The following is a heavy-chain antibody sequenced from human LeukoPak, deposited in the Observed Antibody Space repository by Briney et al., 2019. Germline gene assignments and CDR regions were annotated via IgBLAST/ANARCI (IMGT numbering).Heavy chain of an antibody. CDR1: GFTFSSYS. CDR2: ISSSSSYI. Sequence: GGSLRLSCAASGFTFSSYSMNWVRQAPGKGLEWVSSISSSSSYIYYADSVKGRFTISRDNSKNTLYLQMNSLRAEDTAVYYCARRYCNTCPTGHAFDLWGQGTMVTVSA. CDR3: ARRYCNTCPTGHAFDL. D-gene: IGHD2/OR15-2a*01. J-gene: IGHJ3*01. V-gene: IGHV3-21*04.